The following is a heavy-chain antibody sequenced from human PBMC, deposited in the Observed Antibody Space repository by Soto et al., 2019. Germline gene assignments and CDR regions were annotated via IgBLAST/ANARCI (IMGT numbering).Heavy chain of an antibody. D-gene: IGHD2-15*01. V-gene: IGHV1-18*01. CDR3: ARDPGAASFDF. Sequence: QVHLVQSGAEVKKPGASVKVSCKASGYTFTNYGISWVRQAPGEGLEWVGWINTSNDNKLYAQKLQGRLTLTTDTATSTAYMDLTTLRSDDTAVYFCARDPGAASFDFWAQGTPVTVSS. CDR2: INTSNDNK. CDR1: GYTFTNYG. J-gene: IGHJ4*02.